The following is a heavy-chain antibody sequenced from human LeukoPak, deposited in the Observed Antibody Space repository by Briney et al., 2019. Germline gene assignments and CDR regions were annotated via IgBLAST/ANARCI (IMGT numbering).Heavy chain of an antibody. Sequence: SETLSLTCAVSGYSISSGYYWGWIRQPPGKGLEWIGYIYSSGSTGYNPSLGGRVTISLDMSKNQFSLRLTSVTAADTAMYYCARSGGWSYELDPWGQGTLVTVSS. CDR2: IYSSGST. J-gene: IGHJ5*02. CDR1: GYSISSGYY. V-gene: IGHV4-38-2*01. D-gene: IGHD6-19*01. CDR3: ARSGGWSYELDP.